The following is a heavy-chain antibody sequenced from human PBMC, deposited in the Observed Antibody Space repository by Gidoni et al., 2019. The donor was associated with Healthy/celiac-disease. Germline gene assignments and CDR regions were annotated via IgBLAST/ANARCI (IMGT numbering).Heavy chain of an antibody. CDR1: GFSLRPSGMC. D-gene: IGHD2-21*01. CDR2: IDWDDDK. Sequence: QVTLRESGPALVKPTQTLTLTCTFSGFSLRPSGMCVSWIRQPPGKALEWLALIDWDDDKYYSTSLKTRLTISKDTSKNQVVLTMTNMDPVDTATYYCARIPSPNCGGDTDYWGQGTLVTVSS. CDR3: ARIPSPNCGGDTDY. J-gene: IGHJ4*02. V-gene: IGHV2-70*01.